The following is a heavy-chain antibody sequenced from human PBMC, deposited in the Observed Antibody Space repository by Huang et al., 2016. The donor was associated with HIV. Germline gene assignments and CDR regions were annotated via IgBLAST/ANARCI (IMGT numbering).Heavy chain of an antibody. V-gene: IGHV1-18*01. CDR1: GYTFSFYG. Sequence: HVYLVQSGPEVKKPGASVKVSCKASGYTFSFYGINWVRQAPGQGLEWMGWINPYNANTNFAQKFQGRLIMTTDTSTSTAYMELRSLRSDYTGLYYCVRNLEWAQGNWFDSWGQGTLVTVSS. J-gene: IGHJ5*01. D-gene: IGHD3-3*01. CDR2: INPYNANT. CDR3: VRNLEWAQGNWFDS.